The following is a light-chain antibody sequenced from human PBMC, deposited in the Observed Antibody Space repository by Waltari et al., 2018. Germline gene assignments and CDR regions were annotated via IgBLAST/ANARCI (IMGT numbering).Light chain of an antibody. CDR2: GAS. Sequence: IVQTQSPATLSVSPEERATLACRASQSVSSNLAWYQQKPGQAPRLLIYGASTRATGIPARFSGSGSGTEFTLTISSLQSEDFAVYYCQQYNNWPRTFGQGTKLEIK. CDR1: QSVSSN. J-gene: IGKJ1*01. V-gene: IGKV3-15*01. CDR3: QQYNNWPRT.